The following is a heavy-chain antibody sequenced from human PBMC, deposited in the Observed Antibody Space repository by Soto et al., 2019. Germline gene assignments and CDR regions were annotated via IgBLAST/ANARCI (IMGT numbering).Heavy chain of an antibody. V-gene: IGHV1-18*04. CDR1: GYTFTSYG. Sequence: GASVKVSCKASGYTFTSYGISWVRQAPGQGLEWMGWISAYNGNTNYAQKLQGRVTMTTDTSTSTAYMELRSLRSEDTAVYYCSSLLFDFWSGRGDYWGQGPLVTVSA. J-gene: IGHJ4*02. CDR3: SSLLFDFWSGRGDY. D-gene: IGHD3-3*01. CDR2: ISAYNGNT.